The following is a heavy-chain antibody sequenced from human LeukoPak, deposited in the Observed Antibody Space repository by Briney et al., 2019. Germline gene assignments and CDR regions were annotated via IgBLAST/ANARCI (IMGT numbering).Heavy chain of an antibody. V-gene: IGHV1-69*05. Sequence: ASVKVSCKASGGTFSSYAISWVRQAPGQGLEWMGGIIPIFGTANYAQKFQGRVTITTDESTSTAYMELSSLRSEDTAVYYCARDWGLTVTQGHDAFDIWGQGTMVTVSS. J-gene: IGHJ3*02. CDR1: GGTFSSYA. D-gene: IGHD4-17*01. CDR3: ARDWGLTVTQGHDAFDI. CDR2: IIPIFGTA.